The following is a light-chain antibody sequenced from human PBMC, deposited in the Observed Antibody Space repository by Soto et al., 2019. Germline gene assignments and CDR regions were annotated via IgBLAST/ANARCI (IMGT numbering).Light chain of an antibody. CDR1: SSNIGAGYD. CDR3: QSFDSSMSGVA. V-gene: IGLV1-40*01. Sequence: QSVLTQPPSVSGAPGQRVTISCTGASSNIGAGYDVHWYKQVPGTAPKVVIYGNDNRALGVPDRFSGSKSGTSASLAITGLQPEDEADYYCQSFDSSMSGVAFGGGTKLTVL. J-gene: IGLJ2*01. CDR2: GND.